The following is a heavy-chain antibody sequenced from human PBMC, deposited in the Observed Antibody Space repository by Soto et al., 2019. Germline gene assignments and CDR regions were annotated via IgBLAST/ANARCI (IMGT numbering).Heavy chain of an antibody. Sequence: ASVKVSCKASGYTFSGHAIHWLRQAPGQRPEWLGWINAGNSRIYYSEKFEGRVTFTSDTVATTVNMELTSLTSEDTAFYYCGRDQSGTGYYVDWFDPWGQGTLVTVS. D-gene: IGHD3-10*02. J-gene: IGHJ5*02. V-gene: IGHV1-3*01. CDR3: GRDQSGTGYYVDWFDP. CDR2: INAGNSRI. CDR1: GYTFSGHA.